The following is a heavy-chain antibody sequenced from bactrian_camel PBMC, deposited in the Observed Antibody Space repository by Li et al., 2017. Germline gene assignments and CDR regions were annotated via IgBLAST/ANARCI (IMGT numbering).Heavy chain of an antibody. CDR3: AADPHGDCVSGRTAFDY. Sequence: HVQLVESGGGSVQAGGSLRLSCTTSGYTYDRSCMGWFRQAPGKEREAVARIQTGTNITYYTASVKGRFTVSRDNAKFTLYLELSIAELEDTAMYYCAADPHGDCVSGRTAFDYWGQGTQVTVS. CDR1: GYTYDRSC. D-gene: IGHD1*01. V-gene: IGHV3-2*01. J-gene: IGHJ6*01. CDR2: IQTGTNIT.